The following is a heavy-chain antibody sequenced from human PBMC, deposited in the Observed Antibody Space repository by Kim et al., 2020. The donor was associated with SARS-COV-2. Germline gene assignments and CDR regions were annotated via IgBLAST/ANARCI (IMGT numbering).Heavy chain of an antibody. Sequence: GGSLRLSCAASGFTVSQAWMSWVRQAPGKGLEWVGRITSKSNGGTTDYAAPVKGRFTISRDDSKNTLYLQMNSLKIEDTAVYYCITGYTSGTYYPYYYGMDVWGQGTTVTVSS. CDR1: GFTVSQAW. V-gene: IGHV3-15*01. D-gene: IGHD3-10*01. CDR2: ITSKSNGGTT. CDR3: ITGYTSGTYYPYYYGMDV. J-gene: IGHJ6*02.